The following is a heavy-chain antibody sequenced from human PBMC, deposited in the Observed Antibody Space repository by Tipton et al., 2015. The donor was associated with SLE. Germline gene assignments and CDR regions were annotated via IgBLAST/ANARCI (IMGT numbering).Heavy chain of an antibody. D-gene: IGHD3-16*01. CDR1: GGSFSGYY. CDR3: ARMEGMITYGGIAGL. J-gene: IGHJ4*02. V-gene: IGHV4-34*01. CDR2: VNHLGTI. Sequence: TLSLTCDVNGGSFSGYYWSWIRQSPGKGLEWIGEVNHLGTIYYNASLKSRVTISKDTSKSHFSLKLTSVTAADTAVYYCARMEGMITYGGIAGLWGQGTVVTVSS.